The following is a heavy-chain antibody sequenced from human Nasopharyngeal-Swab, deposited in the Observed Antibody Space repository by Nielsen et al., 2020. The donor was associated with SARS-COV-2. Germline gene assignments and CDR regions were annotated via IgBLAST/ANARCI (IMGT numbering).Heavy chain of an antibody. CDR1: GLTFSEFA. J-gene: IGHJ2*01. V-gene: IGHV3-23*01. D-gene: IGHD6-19*01. Sequence: GSLKISCAASGLTFSEFAMSWVRQAPGKGLEWVSSISGSGGSTFYADSVKGRFSISRDNSKNTLFLQMNSLSAEDTAVYYCARGFSSSFAFWYFDLWGRGTL. CDR3: ARGFSSSFAFWYFDL. CDR2: ISGSGGST.